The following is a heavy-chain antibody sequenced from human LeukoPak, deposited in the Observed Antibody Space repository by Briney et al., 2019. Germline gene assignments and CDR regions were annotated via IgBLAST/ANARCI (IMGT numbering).Heavy chain of an antibody. Sequence: GGSLRLSCAASGFTFSSYAMSWVRQAPGKGLEWVANIKEDGSEKYCVDSVKGRFTISRDNAKNSVFLQMMSLSAEDTAVYYCARGVYYFDYWGQGNLVTVSS. CDR1: GFTFSSYA. J-gene: IGHJ4*02. CDR3: ARGVYYFDY. V-gene: IGHV3-7*03. CDR2: IKEDGSEK. D-gene: IGHD3-16*01.